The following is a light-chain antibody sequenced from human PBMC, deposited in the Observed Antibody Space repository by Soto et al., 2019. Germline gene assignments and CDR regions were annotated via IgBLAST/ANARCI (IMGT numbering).Light chain of an antibody. J-gene: IGKJ1*01. CDR1: QSVSSSY. CDR2: GTS. CDR3: QQYDSPPRT. Sequence: EIVLTQSPGTLSLSPGERATLSCRASQSVSSSYLAWYQQKPGPAPRLLIYGTSSRATGIPDRFSGSGSGTDFTLTISRLEPEDFAVYYCQQYDSPPRTFGQGTKVEIK. V-gene: IGKV3-20*01.